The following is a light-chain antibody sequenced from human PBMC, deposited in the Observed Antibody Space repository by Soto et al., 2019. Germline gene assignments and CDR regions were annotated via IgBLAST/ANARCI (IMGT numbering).Light chain of an antibody. Sequence: DIQMTQSPSSLSASVGDRVTITCRASQSISSYLNWYQQKPGKAPTLLIYAASRLQRGVPSRFRCSGPGTDFTLTISSLQPEDFAPYYCQQSYSTPRTFGQGTNLEIK. V-gene: IGKV1-39*01. J-gene: IGKJ2*01. CDR1: QSISSY. CDR3: QQSYSTPRT. CDR2: AAS.